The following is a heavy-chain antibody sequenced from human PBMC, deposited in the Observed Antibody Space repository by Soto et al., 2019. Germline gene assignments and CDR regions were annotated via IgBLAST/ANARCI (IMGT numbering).Heavy chain of an antibody. Sequence: QVTLKESGPVLVKPTETLRLTCTVSGFSLTNARLGVSWIRQPPGKALEWLGHIFSNDDNSYSASLKTRLTISKDSSKSQVFLTMSNMDPVATATYACARIRDDSTGYYCHDGAFDIWGQGTMVTVSS. CDR1: GFSLTNARLG. CDR3: ARIRDDSTGYYCHDGAFDI. D-gene: IGHD3-22*01. J-gene: IGHJ3*02. V-gene: IGHV2-26*01. CDR2: IFSNDDN.